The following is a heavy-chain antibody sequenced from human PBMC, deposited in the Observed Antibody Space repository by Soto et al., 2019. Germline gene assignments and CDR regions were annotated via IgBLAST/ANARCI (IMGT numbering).Heavy chain of an antibody. CDR3: AKDPSSGFAMENYFEY. CDR1: GFTFSSYA. D-gene: IGHD3-10*01. Sequence: EVQLSGSGGGLVQPGGSLRLSCAASGFTFSSYAMSWVRQAPGKGLEWVSAISGSSTSTYYADSVKGRCSISGDNPKNTLYLQVNSLRAEDTAVYYCAKDPSSGFAMENYFEYWGQGTLVTVSS. CDR2: ISGSSTST. J-gene: IGHJ4*02. V-gene: IGHV3-23*01.